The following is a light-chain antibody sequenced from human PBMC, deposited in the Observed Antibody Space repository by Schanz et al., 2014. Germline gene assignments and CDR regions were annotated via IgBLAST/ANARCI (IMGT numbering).Light chain of an antibody. CDR2: AAS. Sequence: DIQMTQSPSSLSASVGDRVTITCRASQSISTYLNWNKHKPGKDPKLLIYAASSLKGGVTTRFNGNGYGTDLTITISSLQPEDFATYYCQQSYSTPYTFGQGTKLEIK. CDR1: QSISTY. CDR3: QQSYSTPYT. J-gene: IGKJ2*01. V-gene: IGKV1-39*01.